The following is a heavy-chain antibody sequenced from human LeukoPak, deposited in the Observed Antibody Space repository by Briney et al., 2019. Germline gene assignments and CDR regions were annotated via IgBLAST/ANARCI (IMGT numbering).Heavy chain of an antibody. Sequence: GGSLRLSCTASGFTLSSYGMHWVRQAPGKGLEWVAVMSSDGSSKYYADSVRGRITISRDTSKNTLYLQMNRPRAEDTAVYYCAREVDYGDYAYYYGMDVWGQGTTVTVSS. CDR1: GFTLSSYG. D-gene: IGHD4-17*01. J-gene: IGHJ6*02. CDR2: MSSDGSSK. V-gene: IGHV3-30*19. CDR3: AREVDYGDYAYYYGMDV.